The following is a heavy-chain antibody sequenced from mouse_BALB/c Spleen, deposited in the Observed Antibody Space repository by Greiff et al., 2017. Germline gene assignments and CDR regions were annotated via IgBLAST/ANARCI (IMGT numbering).Heavy chain of an antibody. J-gene: IGHJ3*01. Sequence: EVQVVESGGGLVQPGGSRKLSCAASGFTFSSFGMHWVRQAPEKGLEWVAYISSGSSTIYYADTVKGRFTISRDNPKNTLFLQMTSLRSEDTAMYYCARYYRYDEAWFAYWGQGTLVTVSA. D-gene: IGHD2-14*01. CDR1: GFTFSSFG. CDR3: ARYYRYDEAWFAY. V-gene: IGHV5-17*02. CDR2: ISSGSSTI.